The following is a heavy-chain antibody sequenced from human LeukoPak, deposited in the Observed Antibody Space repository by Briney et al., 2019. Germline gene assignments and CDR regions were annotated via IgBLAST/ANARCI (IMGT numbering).Heavy chain of an antibody. D-gene: IGHD1-14*01. Sequence: SETLSLTCTVSGGSISPYHWSWIRQPPGKGLEWIGYFYNTGSTNYNPSLNGRLTISVDTSRNQISQRLSSVTAADTAVYFCAKEGMGSQASTAEGAFDIWGQGTLVTVSS. CDR3: AKEGMGSQASTAEGAFDI. CDR1: GGSISPYH. CDR2: FYNTGST. J-gene: IGHJ3*02. V-gene: IGHV4-4*08.